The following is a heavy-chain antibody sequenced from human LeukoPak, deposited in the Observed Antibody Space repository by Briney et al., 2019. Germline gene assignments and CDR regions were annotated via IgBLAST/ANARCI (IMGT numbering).Heavy chain of an antibody. J-gene: IGHJ6*03. Sequence: PSETLSLTCTVSGGSISSGDYYWSWIRQPPGKGLEWLGEINHSGSTNYNPSLKSRVTISVDTSKNQFSLKLSSVTAADTAVYYCARGPRITIFGVVPYYMDVWGKGTTVTVSS. CDR3: ARGPRITIFGVVPYYMDV. V-gene: IGHV4-39*07. CDR1: GGSISSGDYY. CDR2: INHSGST. D-gene: IGHD3-3*01.